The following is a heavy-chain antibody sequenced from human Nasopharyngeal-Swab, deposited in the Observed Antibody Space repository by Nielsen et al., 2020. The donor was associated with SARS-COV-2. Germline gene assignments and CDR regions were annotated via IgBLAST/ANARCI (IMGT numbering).Heavy chain of an antibody. CDR2: ISGSGEST. V-gene: IGHV3-23*01. CDR1: GFTFSTYD. CDR3: ASWELYYYDSSGYYG. Sequence: GESLKISCAASGFTFSTYDMSWVRQAPGKGLEWVSGISGSGESTHYADSVKGRFTISRDNSKNTLYLQMNSLRAEDTAVYYCASWELYYYDSSGYYGWGQGTLVTVSS. D-gene: IGHD3-22*01. J-gene: IGHJ4*02.